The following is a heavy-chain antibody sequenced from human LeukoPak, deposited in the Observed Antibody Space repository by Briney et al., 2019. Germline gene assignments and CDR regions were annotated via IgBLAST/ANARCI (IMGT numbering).Heavy chain of an antibody. Sequence: SETLSLTCSVSGDSISIGDYRWSWIRQSPGKGLEWIGYIYYIGTAYYNPSLRSRVALSADTSKNQFSLKLNSVTVADSAVYFCARARGDSPRIYYYMDVWGKGTTVTVSS. CDR3: ARARGDSPRIYYYMDV. D-gene: IGHD3-16*01. CDR2: IYYIGTA. V-gene: IGHV4-30-4*01. CDR1: GDSISIGDYR. J-gene: IGHJ6*03.